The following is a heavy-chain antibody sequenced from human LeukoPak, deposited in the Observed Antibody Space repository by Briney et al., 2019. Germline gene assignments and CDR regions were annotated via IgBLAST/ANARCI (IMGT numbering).Heavy chain of an antibody. V-gene: IGHV4-59*08. CDR1: GGFITSYY. Sequence: PSETLSLTCTVSGGFITSYYLSWIRQPPGKGLEWIGYMLYSQSTRYYPALMSRVTMSMDTTKNQVSLKLRSVTAADTAVYYCATRYDSTWYQFWGRGTLVTVTS. CDR3: ATRYDSTWYQF. D-gene: IGHD6-13*01. CDR2: MLYSQST. J-gene: IGHJ4*02.